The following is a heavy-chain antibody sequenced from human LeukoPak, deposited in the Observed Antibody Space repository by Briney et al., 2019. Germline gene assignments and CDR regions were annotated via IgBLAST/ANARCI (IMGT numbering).Heavy chain of an antibody. V-gene: IGHV1-69*04. CDR1: GGTFSSYA. J-gene: IGHJ6*02. CDR2: IIPILGIA. CDR3: ARSRFGDYGMDV. Sequence: ASVKVSCKASGGTFSSYAISWERQAPGQGLEWMGRIIPILGIANYAQKFQGRVTITADKSTSTAYMELSSLRSEDTAVYYCARSRFGDYGMDVWGQGTTVTVSS. D-gene: IGHD3-10*01.